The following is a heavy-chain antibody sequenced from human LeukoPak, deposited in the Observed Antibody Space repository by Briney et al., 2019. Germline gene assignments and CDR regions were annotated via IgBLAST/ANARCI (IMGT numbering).Heavy chain of an antibody. CDR1: GGSISSGGYY. V-gene: IGHV4-30-2*01. J-gene: IGHJ4*02. D-gene: IGHD6-13*01. CDR3: ARGFQSQQLPPQALFDY. CDR2: IYHSGST. Sequence: PSQTLSLSCTVSGGSISSGGYYWSWIRQPPGKRLEWIGYIYHSGSTYYNPSLKSRVTISVDRSKNQFSLKLSSVTAADTAVYYCARGFQSQQLPPQALFDYWGQGTLVTVSS.